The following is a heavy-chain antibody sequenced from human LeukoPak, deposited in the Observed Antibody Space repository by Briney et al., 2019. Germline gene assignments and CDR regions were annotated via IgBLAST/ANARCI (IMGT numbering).Heavy chain of an antibody. V-gene: IGHV3-21*01. CDR2: ISSSLSYI. D-gene: IGHD3-10*01. CDR1: GFTFSSYS. J-gene: IGHJ3*02. Sequence: GGSLRLSCAASGFTFSSYSMNWVRQAPGKGLEWVSSISSSLSYIYYADSVKGRFTISRDNSKNTLYLQMNSLRAEDTAVYYCAKEGRGDYYGSGSYSFGAFDIWGQGTMVTVSS. CDR3: AKEGRGDYYGSGSYSFGAFDI.